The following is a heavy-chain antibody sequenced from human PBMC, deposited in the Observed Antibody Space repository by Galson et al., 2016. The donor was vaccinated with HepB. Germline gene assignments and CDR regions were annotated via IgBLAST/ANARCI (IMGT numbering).Heavy chain of an antibody. Sequence: TLSLTCAVYRGSFIGYYWTWIRQPPGKGLEWIGEINHSGSTNYNPSLRSRVTITVDTSKNQFSLRLNSVTAADTAVYYCARVYDEHTPRFYFDYWGQGALVTVSS. J-gene: IGHJ4*02. CDR2: INHSGST. CDR3: ARVYDEHTPRFYFDY. V-gene: IGHV4-34*01. CDR1: RGSFIGYY. D-gene: IGHD5-18*01.